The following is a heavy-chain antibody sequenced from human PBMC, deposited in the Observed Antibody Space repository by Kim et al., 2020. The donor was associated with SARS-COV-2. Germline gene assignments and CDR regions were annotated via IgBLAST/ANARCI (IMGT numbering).Heavy chain of an antibody. Sequence: SETLSLTCTVSGGSISSYYWSWIRQPPGKGLEWIGYIYYSGSTNYNPSLKSRVTISVDTSKNQFSLKLSSVTAADTAVYYCASRDYWGQGTLVTVSS. CDR3: ASRDY. CDR2: IYYSGST. V-gene: IGHV4-59*08. J-gene: IGHJ4*02. CDR1: GGSISSYY.